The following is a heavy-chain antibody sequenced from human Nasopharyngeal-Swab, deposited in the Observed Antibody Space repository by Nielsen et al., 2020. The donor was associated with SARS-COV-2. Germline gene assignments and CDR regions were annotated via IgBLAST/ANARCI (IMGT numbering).Heavy chain of an antibody. J-gene: IGHJ4*01. V-gene: IGHV3-30-3*01. CDR3: ARERGTGASKWELPLDY. D-gene: IGHD1-26*01. Sequence: WIRQPPGKGLEWVAVISYDGSNKYYADSVKGRFTISRDNSKNTLYLQMNSLRAEDTAVYYCARERGTGASKWELPLDYWGQEPWSPSPQ. CDR2: ISYDGSNK.